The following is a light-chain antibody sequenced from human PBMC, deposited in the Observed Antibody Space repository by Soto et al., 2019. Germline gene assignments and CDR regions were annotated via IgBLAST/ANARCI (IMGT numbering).Light chain of an antibody. CDR3: QVWESSSNHVV. CDR1: DIETRS. V-gene: IGLV3-21*01. CDR2: YDR. Sequence: SYELTQAPSVSAAPGETAKITCGGNDIETRSVHWYQQKLGQAPVLVMYYDRDRPSGIPERFSGSNSGNTATLTISRVEAGDEADYWCQVWESSSNHVVFGGGTKLTVL. J-gene: IGLJ2*01.